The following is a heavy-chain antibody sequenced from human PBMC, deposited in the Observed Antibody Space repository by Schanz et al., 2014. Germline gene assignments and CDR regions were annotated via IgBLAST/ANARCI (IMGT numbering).Heavy chain of an antibody. CDR1: GDSITSNRW. V-gene: IGHV4-4*02. Sequence: QVQLQESGPGLVKPSGTLSLTCAVSGDSITSNRWWSWVRQPPGKGLEWIGEIYHSGITNYDPSLKSRLTISMDNSTNQLPLKVSSVTAADTAIYYCSRGDISGYNGGLMDTWGQGTLVTVSS. CDR3: SRGDISGYNGGLMDT. CDR2: IYHSGIT. D-gene: IGHD5-12*01. J-gene: IGHJ5*02.